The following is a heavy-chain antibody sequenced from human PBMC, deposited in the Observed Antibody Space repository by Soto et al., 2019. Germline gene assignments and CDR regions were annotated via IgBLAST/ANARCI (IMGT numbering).Heavy chain of an antibody. CDR2: ISGYNGNS. J-gene: IGHJ4*02. CDR3: AREDIQDIVVVVVAPEGLGY. V-gene: IGHV1-18*01. Sequence: QVQLVQSGAEVKKPGASVKVSCKASGYTFTSYGISWVRQAPGQGLEWMGRISGYNGNSNYAQNLQGRVTMTTDTSTRTAYMELRSRRSDDTALYYCAREDIQDIVVVVVAPEGLGYWGQGTLVTVSS. CDR1: GYTFTSYG. D-gene: IGHD2-15*01.